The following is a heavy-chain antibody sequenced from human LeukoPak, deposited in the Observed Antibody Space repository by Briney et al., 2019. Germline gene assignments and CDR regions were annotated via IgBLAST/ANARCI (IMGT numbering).Heavy chain of an antibody. CDR3: ATSPKPYCSGGSCCPP. J-gene: IGHJ4*02. D-gene: IGHD2-15*01. CDR2: ISSSSSYI. V-gene: IGHV3-21*01. Sequence: GGSLRLSCAASGFTFSSYSMNWVRQAPGKGLEWVSSISSSSSYIYYADSVKGRFTISRDNAKNSLYLQMNSLRAEDTAVYYCATSPKPYCSGGSCCPPWGQGTLVTVSS. CDR1: GFTFSSYS.